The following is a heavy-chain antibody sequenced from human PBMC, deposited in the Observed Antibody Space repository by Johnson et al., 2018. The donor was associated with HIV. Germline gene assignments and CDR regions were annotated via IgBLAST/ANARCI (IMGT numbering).Heavy chain of an antibody. CDR2: IYSGDST. V-gene: IGHV3-66*01. CDR3: ALEGFGAFDI. Sequence: VQLVESGGGLVKPEGSLRLSCAASGFTFSDYYMSWIRQAPGKGLEWVSAIIYSGDSTYYADSVKGRFTISRDNSKNTLSLQVNSLRAEDTAVYYCALEGFGAFDIWGQGTMVTVSS. CDR1: GFTFSDYY. J-gene: IGHJ3*02. D-gene: IGHD3-16*01.